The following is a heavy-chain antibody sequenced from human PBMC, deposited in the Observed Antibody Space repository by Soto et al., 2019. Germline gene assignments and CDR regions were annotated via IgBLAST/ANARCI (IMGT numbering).Heavy chain of an antibody. CDR2: INPTSGGT. J-gene: IGHJ4*02. V-gene: IGHV1-2*02. CDR3: ARKDIAASGIFAY. CDR1: GYTFTGYY. D-gene: IGHD6-13*01. Sequence: QVQLVQSGAEVKKPGASVKVSCKASGYTFTGYYMHWVRQAPGQGLEWMGWINPTSGGTNYAQKFQGRVTMTRDTSISTAYMELSRLRSDDTAVYYCARKDIAASGIFAYWGQGTLVTVSS.